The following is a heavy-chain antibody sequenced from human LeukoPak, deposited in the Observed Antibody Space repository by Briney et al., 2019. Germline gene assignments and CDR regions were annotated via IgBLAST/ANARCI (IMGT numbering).Heavy chain of an antibody. CDR1: GFTFSSYA. D-gene: IGHD1-26*01. Sequence: PGGSLRLSCAASGFTFSSYAMSWVRQAPGKGLEWVSAISGSGGSTYYADSVKGRFTISRDNSKNTLYLHMNSLRAEDTAVYYCARASGSYEKYYFDYWGQGTLVTVSS. CDR3: ARASGSYEKYYFDY. CDR2: ISGSGGST. V-gene: IGHV3-23*01. J-gene: IGHJ4*02.